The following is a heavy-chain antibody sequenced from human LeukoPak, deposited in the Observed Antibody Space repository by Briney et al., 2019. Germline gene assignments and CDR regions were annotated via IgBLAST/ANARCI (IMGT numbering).Heavy chain of an antibody. CDR1: GFTFSSYS. J-gene: IGHJ4*02. Sequence: GGSLRLSCAASGFTFSSYSMNWVRQVPGKGLEWVPSISSSSSYIYYADSVKGRFTISRDNAKNSLYLQMNGLRAEDTAVYYCARDRYYGDYPELVDYWGQGTLVTVSS. CDR2: ISSSSSYI. D-gene: IGHD4-17*01. CDR3: ARDRYYGDYPELVDY. V-gene: IGHV3-21*01.